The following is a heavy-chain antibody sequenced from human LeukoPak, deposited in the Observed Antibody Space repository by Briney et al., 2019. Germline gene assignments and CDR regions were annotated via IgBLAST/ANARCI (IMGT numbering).Heavy chain of an antibody. CDR2: INNDGSTT. V-gene: IGHV3-74*01. CDR3: VRDRPHNWFDP. Sequence: PGGSLRHSCAASGFTFNSHWMHWVRQAPGKGLVWVSRINNDGSTTTYADSVRGRFTISRDNAKNTLFLQMNSLRAEDTAVYYCVRDRPHNWFDPWGQGTLVTVSS. D-gene: IGHD6-6*01. CDR1: GFTFNSHW. J-gene: IGHJ5*02.